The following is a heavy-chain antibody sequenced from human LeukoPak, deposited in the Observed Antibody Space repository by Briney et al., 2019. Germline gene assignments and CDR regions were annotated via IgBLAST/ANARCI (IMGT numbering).Heavy chain of an antibody. J-gene: IGHJ4*02. CDR1: GFTFSTYA. CDR3: ANLNYYGSGSYI. D-gene: IGHD3-10*01. Sequence: GGSLRLSCAASGFTFSTYAMHWVRQAPGKGLEWVSYISGSGRTMSYADSVKGRFTISRDNAKNSLYLQMNSLRAEDTAVYYCANLNYYGSGSYIWGQGTLVIVSA. V-gene: IGHV3-48*04. CDR2: ISGSGRTM.